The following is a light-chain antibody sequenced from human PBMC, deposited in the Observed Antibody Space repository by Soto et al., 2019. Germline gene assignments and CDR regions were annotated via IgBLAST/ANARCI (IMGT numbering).Light chain of an antibody. V-gene: IGKV3-20*01. Sequence: EIVLTQSPGTLSLSPGERATLSCRASQSVSGSYVAWYQQKPGQAPRLLIYGASGRATGIPDRFSASGSGTDFTLTISDVQPEDFALYYCHQRQSWPRTFGQGTKVDIK. J-gene: IGKJ1*01. CDR3: HQRQSWPRT. CDR2: GAS. CDR1: QSVSGSY.